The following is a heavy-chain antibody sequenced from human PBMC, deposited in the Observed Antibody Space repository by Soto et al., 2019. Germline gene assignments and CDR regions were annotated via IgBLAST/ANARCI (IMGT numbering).Heavy chain of an antibody. J-gene: IGHJ4*02. CDR2: ISGSGDST. CDR3: ARRGSGSDYDY. Sequence: EVQLLESGGGLVQPGGSLRLSCAASGFTFSSYAMRWVRQAPGKGLEWVSAISGSGDSTYYADSVKGRFTISRDNSKNMVYLQINSLRGEDTAVYYWARRGSGSDYDYWGQGTRVTVSS. D-gene: IGHD1-26*01. V-gene: IGHV3-23*01. CDR1: GFTFSSYA.